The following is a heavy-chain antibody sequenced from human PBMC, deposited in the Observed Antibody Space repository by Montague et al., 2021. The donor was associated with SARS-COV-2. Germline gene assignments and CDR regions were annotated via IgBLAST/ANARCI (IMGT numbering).Heavy chain of an antibody. CDR3: ARDSGGSSPEDWLGFDP. Sequence: SETLSLTCTVSGGSISSYYWSWIRQPPGKGLKWIGYIYYSGSTNYNPSLKSRVAISVDTSKNQFSLKLSSVTAADTAVYYCARDSGGSSPEDWLGFDPWGQGTLVTVSS. V-gene: IGHV4-59*01. D-gene: IGHD2-15*01. CDR2: IYYSGST. J-gene: IGHJ5*02. CDR1: GGSISSYY.